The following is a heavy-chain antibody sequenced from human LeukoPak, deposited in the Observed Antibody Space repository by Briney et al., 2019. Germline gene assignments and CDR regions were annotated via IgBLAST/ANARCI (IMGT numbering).Heavy chain of an antibody. CDR2: ISGSGSTI. CDR1: GFTFSDYY. V-gene: IGHV3-11*04. J-gene: IGHJ4*02. CDR3: AREDYYYASGF. D-gene: IGHD3-10*01. Sequence: PGGSLRLSCAASGFTFSDYYMSWVRQAPGKGLEWVSYISGSGSTIYYSDSVKGRFTFSRDNAKNSLYLQMNSLRAEDTVIYFCAREDYYYASGFWGQGTLVTVSS.